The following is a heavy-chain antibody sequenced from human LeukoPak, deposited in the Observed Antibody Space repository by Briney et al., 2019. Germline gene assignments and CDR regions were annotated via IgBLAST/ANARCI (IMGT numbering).Heavy chain of an antibody. CDR3: ARDPLTIFGVVIMDGMDV. CDR1: GYTFTGYH. CDR2: INPNSGGT. Sequence: ASVKVSCKASGYTFTGYHMHWVRQAPGQGLEWMGWINPNSGGTNYAQKFQGRVTMTRDTSISTAYMELSRLRSDDTAVYYCARDPLTIFGVVIMDGMDVWGQGTTVTVSS. D-gene: IGHD3-3*01. J-gene: IGHJ6*02. V-gene: IGHV1-2*02.